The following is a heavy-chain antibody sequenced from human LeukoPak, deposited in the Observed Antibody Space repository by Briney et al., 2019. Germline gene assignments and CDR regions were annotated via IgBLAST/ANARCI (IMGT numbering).Heavy chain of an antibody. D-gene: IGHD6-6*01. V-gene: IGHV4-31*03. CDR1: GGSISSGGYY. CDR2: IYYSGIT. Sequence: SETLSLTCTVSGGSISSGGYYWSWIRQHPGKGLEWIGYIYYSGITYYNPSLKSRVTISVDTSNNQFSLKLSSVTAADTAVYYCARSSSDAFDIWGQGTMVTVSS. J-gene: IGHJ3*02. CDR3: ARSSSDAFDI.